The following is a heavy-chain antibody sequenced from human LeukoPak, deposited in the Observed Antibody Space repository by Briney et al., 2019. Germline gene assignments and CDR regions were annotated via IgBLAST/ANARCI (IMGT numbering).Heavy chain of an antibody. J-gene: IGHJ4*02. CDR2: IWYDATNK. CDR1: GFTFSSSV. V-gene: IGHV3-33*01. D-gene: IGHD3-22*01. Sequence: GGSLRLSCAASGFTFSSSVMHWVRQAPGKGLEWVAVIWYDATNKFYAASLKGRFTISRGNSRNTLYLQMNSLGAEDTAVYYCARDPDYFDSSGLFDFWGQGTLVTVSS. CDR3: ARDPDYFDSSGLFDF.